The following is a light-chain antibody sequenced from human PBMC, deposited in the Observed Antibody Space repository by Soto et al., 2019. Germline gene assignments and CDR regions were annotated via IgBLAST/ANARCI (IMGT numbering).Light chain of an antibody. Sequence: QSALTQPASVSGSPGQSITISCTATSGGVGDFDYVSWYQQHPGEAPKLIIYEVSHRPSGVSDRFSGSKSGDTASLTISGLQADDEASYYFHSHTTTNSLVFGTGTKLTVL. CDR2: EVS. J-gene: IGLJ1*01. V-gene: IGLV2-14*01. CDR3: HSHTTTNSLV. CDR1: SGGVGDFDY.